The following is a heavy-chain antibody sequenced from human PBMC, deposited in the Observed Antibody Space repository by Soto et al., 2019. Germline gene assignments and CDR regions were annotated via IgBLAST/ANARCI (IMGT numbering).Heavy chain of an antibody. Sequence: GGSLRLSCAASGFTFSSYGMHWVRQAPGKGLEWVAVISYDGSNKYYADSVKGRFTISRDNSKNTLYLQMNSLRAEDTAVYYCAKPRYFDWPYYYYDMDVWGKGTTVTVSS. CDR2: ISYDGSNK. J-gene: IGHJ6*03. CDR3: AKPRYFDWPYYYYDMDV. D-gene: IGHD3-9*01. V-gene: IGHV3-30*18. CDR1: GFTFSSYG.